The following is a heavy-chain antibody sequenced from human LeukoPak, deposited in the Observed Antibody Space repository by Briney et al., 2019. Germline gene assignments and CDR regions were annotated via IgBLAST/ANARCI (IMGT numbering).Heavy chain of an antibody. CDR2: IRYDESNK. V-gene: IGHV3-30*02. D-gene: IGHD3-3*01. CDR1: GFTFNNYG. J-gene: IGHJ4*02. CDR3: AKYPTAAYDFWSGYYPLDY. Sequence: PGGSLRLSCEASGFTFNNYGMHWARQTPGKGLEWVAIIRYDESNKYYADSLKGRFTISRDNSKNTVFLQMSSLRVEDTAVYYCAKYPTAAYDFWSGYYPLDYWGQGTLVTVSS.